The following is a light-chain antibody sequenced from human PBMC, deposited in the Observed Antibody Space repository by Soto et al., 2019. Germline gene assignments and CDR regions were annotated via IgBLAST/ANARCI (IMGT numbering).Light chain of an antibody. J-gene: IGLJ1*01. CDR3: AAWDDSLNAYV. CDR1: SSNIGNNG. CDR2: YDD. Sequence: QSVLTQAPSVSEAPRQRVTISCSGSSSNIGNNGENWYQQLPGKAPKLLIYYDDLKPSGVSDRFSGSKSGTSASLAISGLQSEDEADYYCAAWDDSLNAYVFGIGTKVTVL. V-gene: IGLV1-36*01.